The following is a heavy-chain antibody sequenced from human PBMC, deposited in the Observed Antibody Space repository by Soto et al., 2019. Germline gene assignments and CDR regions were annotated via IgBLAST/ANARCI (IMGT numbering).Heavy chain of an antibody. V-gene: IGHV5-51*01. CDR3: AVAYCGCDCYSPLEYYYGMDV. Sequence: PGESLKISCKGSGYSFTSYWIGWVRQMPGKGLEWMGIIYPGDSDTRYSPSFQGQVTISADKSISTAYLQWSSLKASDTAMYYCAVAYCGCDCYSPLEYYYGMDVLGQGTTVTVSS. CDR2: IYPGDSDT. CDR1: GYSFTSYW. D-gene: IGHD2-21*02. J-gene: IGHJ6*02.